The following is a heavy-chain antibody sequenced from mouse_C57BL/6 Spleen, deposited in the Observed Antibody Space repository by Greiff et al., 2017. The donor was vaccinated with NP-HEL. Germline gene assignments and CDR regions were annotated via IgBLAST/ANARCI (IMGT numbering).Heavy chain of an antibody. CDR1: GYAFSSSW. V-gene: IGHV1-82*01. CDR3: ARSGSYGSIFAY. CDR2: IYPGDGDT. Sequence: LVESGPELVKPGASVKISCKASGYAFSSSWMNWVKQRPGKGLVWIGRIYPGDGDTNYNGKFKGKATLTADKSSSTAYMQLSSLTSEDSAVYFCARSGSYGSIFAYWGQGTLVTVSA. D-gene: IGHD1-1*01. J-gene: IGHJ3*01.